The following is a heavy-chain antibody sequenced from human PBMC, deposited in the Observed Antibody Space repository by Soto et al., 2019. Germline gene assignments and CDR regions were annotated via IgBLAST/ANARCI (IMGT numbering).Heavy chain of an antibody. Sequence: QLQLQESGPGLVKPSETLSLTCTVSGGSISSSSYYWGWIRQPPGKGLEWLGSIYYSGSTYYNPSLKSRVTISVDTSKNQFSLKLSSVTAADTAVYYCARLGPNIVATTFDYWGQGTLVTVSS. CDR2: IYYSGST. D-gene: IGHD5-12*01. CDR3: ARLGPNIVATTFDY. V-gene: IGHV4-39*01. CDR1: GGSISSSSYY. J-gene: IGHJ4*02.